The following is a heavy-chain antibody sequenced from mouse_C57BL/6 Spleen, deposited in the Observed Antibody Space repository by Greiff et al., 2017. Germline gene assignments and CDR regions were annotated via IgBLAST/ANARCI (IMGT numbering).Heavy chain of an antibody. Sequence: QVQLQQPGAELVKPGASVKMSCKASGYTFTSYWITWVKQRPGQGLEWIGEIYPGSGSTNYNEKFKSKATLTVDTSSSTAYMQLSSLTSEDSAVYYCARSNDGYYVKAMDYWGQGTSVTVSS. J-gene: IGHJ4*01. CDR1: GYTFTSYW. D-gene: IGHD2-3*01. CDR3: ARSNDGYYVKAMDY. V-gene: IGHV1-55*01. CDR2: IYPGSGST.